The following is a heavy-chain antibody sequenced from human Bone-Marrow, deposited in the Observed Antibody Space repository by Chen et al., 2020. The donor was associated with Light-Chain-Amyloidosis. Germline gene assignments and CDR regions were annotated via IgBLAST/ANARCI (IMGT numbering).Heavy chain of an antibody. D-gene: IGHD5-12*01. J-gene: IGHJ4*02. CDR3: ARRRDGYNVDY. V-gene: IGHV5-51*01. Sequence: EVQLEQSGPEVKKPGESLKISCKGSGYTFPNYWIGWVRQMPGKGLEWMGVIYPDDSDARYSPSFEGQVTISADKSITPAYLQWRSLKASDTAMYYCARRRDGYNVDYWGQGTLVTVSS. CDR2: IYPDDSDA. CDR1: GYTFPNYW.